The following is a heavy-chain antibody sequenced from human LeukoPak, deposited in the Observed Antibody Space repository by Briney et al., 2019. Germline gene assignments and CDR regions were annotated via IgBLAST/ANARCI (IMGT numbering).Heavy chain of an antibody. CDR2: IYPDDSDT. V-gene: IGHV5-51*01. Sequence: GESLKISCKGSGYSFTSYWIAWVRQMPAKGLEYMGVIYPDDSDTRYSPSFQGQVTISADKSISTAHLQWSSLKASDTAMYYCARQIAEVGTSRYLDIWGRGTLVTVSS. CDR1: GYSFTSYW. J-gene: IGHJ2*01. CDR3: ARQIAEVGTSRYLDI. D-gene: IGHD6-13*01.